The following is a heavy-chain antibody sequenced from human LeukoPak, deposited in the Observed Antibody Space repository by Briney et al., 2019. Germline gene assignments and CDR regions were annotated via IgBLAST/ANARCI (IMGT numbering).Heavy chain of an antibody. Sequence: GGSLRLSCAASGFTFSSYWMHWVRQAPGKGLVWVSRINSDGSSTSYADSVKGRFTISRDNAKNSLYLQMNSLRAEDTAVYYCARDLFAVATTDSRFDYWGQGTLVTVSS. CDR3: ARDLFAVATTDSRFDY. CDR2: INSDGSST. V-gene: IGHV3-74*01. D-gene: IGHD5-12*01. CDR1: GFTFSSYW. J-gene: IGHJ4*02.